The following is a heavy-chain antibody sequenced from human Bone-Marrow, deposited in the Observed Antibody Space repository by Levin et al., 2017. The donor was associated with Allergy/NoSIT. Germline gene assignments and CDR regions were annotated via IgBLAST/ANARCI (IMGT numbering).Heavy chain of an antibody. J-gene: IGHJ5*02. CDR3: ARGFGINTNWFDP. Sequence: ASETLSLTCIVSGGSIRRGDYYWNWLRHQPGKGLDWIGSISFSGETYYNPSLKNRVSISLGTSETQFSLRVASVTAADTAIYYCARGFGINTNWFDPWGQGTQVIVSS. V-gene: IGHV4-31*03. CDR2: ISFSGET. CDR1: GGSIRRGDYY. D-gene: IGHD3-10*01.